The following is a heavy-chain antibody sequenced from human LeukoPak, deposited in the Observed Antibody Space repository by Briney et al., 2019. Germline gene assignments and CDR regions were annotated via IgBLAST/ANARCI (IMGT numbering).Heavy chain of an antibody. CDR2: ISAYNGNT. J-gene: IGHJ4*02. D-gene: IGHD3-9*01. Sequence: ASVKVSCKASGYTFTSYYMHWVRQAPGQGLEWMGWISAYNGNTNYAQKLQGRVTMTTDTSTSTAYMELRSLRSDDTAVYYCARSDRLRYFDWLFYWGQGTLVTVSS. CDR3: ARSDRLRYFDWLFY. V-gene: IGHV1-18*04. CDR1: GYTFTSYY.